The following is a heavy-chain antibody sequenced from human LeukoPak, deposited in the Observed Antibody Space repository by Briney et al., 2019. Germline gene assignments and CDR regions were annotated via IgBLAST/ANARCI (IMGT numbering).Heavy chain of an antibody. CDR1: GGSISSGGYY. CDR2: IYYSGTT. J-gene: IGHJ5*02. CDR3: ATCTTCFLGKSDNRFDP. D-gene: IGHD2-2*01. V-gene: IGHV4-39*01. Sequence: TSETLSLTCTVSGGSISSGGYYWSWIRQHPGKGLEWIGYIYYSGTTYYNPSLKSRVTIAVDTSKNQFSLELSSVTAADTPVYYCATCTTCFLGKSDNRFDPWGQGTLVTVSS.